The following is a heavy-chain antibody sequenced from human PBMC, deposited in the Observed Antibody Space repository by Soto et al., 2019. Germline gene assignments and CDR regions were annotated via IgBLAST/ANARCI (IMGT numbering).Heavy chain of an antibody. V-gene: IGHV3-30*18. J-gene: IGHJ6*02. CDR1: GFTFSSYG. CDR3: AKTRRGYCSGGSCYLYYYYGMDV. CDR2: ISYDGSNK. Sequence: GSLRLSCAASGFTFSSYGMHWARQAPGKGLEWVAVISYDGSNKYYADSVKGRFTISRDNSKNTLYLQMNNLRAEDTAVYYCAKTRRGYCSGGSCYLYYYYGMDVWGQGTTVTVSS. D-gene: IGHD2-15*01.